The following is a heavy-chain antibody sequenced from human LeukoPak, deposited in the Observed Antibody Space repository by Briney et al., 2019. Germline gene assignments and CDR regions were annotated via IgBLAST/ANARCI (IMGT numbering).Heavy chain of an antibody. Sequence: SGPALVKPTQTLTLTCTFSGFSLSTGGMCVSWIPQPPGKALACLARIDWDDDKYYSTSLKTRLTISKDTSKNQVVLTMTNMDPVDTATYYCARSITMVRGIENWFDPWGQGTLVTVSS. CDR2: IDWDDDK. CDR3: ARSITMVRGIENWFDP. D-gene: IGHD3-10*01. V-gene: IGHV2-70*11. J-gene: IGHJ5*02. CDR1: GFSLSTGGMC.